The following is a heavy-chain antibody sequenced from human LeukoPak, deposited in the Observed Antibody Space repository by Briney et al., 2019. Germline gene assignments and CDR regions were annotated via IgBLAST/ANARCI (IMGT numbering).Heavy chain of an antibody. J-gene: IGHJ3*02. CDR2: IYYSGST. CDR1: CGSISSYY. CDR3: ARVGCSGGSCYSDAFDI. Sequence: SETLSLTCTVSCGSISSYYWSWIRQPPGKGLEWIGYIYYSGSTNYNPSLKSRVTISVDTSKSQFSLKLSSVTAADTAVYYCARVGCSGGSCYSDAFDIWGQGTMVTVSS. V-gene: IGHV4-59*01. D-gene: IGHD2-15*01.